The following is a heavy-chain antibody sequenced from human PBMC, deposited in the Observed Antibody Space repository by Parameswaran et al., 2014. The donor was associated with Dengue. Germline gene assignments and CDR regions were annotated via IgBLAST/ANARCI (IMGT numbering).Heavy chain of an antibody. D-gene: IGHD6-13*01. Sequence: VRQAPGKGLEWVSSISSSSSYIYYADSVKGRFTISRDNAKNSLYLQMNSLRAEDTAVYYCARDQGAADDGMDVWGQGTTVTVSS. J-gene: IGHJ6*02. CDR2: ISSSSSYI. CDR3: ARDQGAADDGMDV. V-gene: IGHV3-21*01.